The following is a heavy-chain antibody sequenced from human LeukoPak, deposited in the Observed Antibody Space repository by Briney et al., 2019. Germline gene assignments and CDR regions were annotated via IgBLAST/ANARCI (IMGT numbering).Heavy chain of an antibody. V-gene: IGHV3-23*01. CDR2: ISGSGGST. D-gene: IGHD3-22*01. CDR1: GFTFSSYA. Sequence: PGGSLRLSCAASGFTFSSYAMSWLRQAPGKGLEWVSAISGSGGSTYYADSVKGRFTISRDNSKNTLYLQMNSLRAEDTAVYYCAKASYYYDSSGYYYWGQGTLVTVSS. CDR3: AKASYYYDSSGYYY. J-gene: IGHJ4*02.